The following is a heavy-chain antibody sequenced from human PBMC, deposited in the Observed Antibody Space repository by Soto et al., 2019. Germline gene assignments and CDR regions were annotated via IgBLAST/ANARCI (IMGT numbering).Heavy chain of an antibody. V-gene: IGHV3-30*03. Sequence: QVQLVESGGGVDQPGRSLRLSCAASGFTFSSYGMHWVRQAPGKGLGWVAVISYDGSNKCYADSVKGRFTISRDNSKNTLYLQMNSLRAEDTAVYYCAPWFGAFDYWGQGTLVTVSS. CDR2: ISYDGSNK. CDR1: GFTFSSYG. D-gene: IGHD3-10*01. CDR3: APWFGAFDY. J-gene: IGHJ4*02.